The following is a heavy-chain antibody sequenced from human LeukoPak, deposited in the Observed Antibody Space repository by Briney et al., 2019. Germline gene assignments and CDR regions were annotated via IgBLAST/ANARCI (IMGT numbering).Heavy chain of an antibody. D-gene: IGHD6-19*01. CDR1: GGSFSGYY. J-gene: IGHJ4*02. CDR2: INHSGST. Sequence: SETLSLTCAVYGGSFSGYYWSWIRQPPGKGLEWIGEINHSGSTNYNPSLKSRVTMSVDTSKNQFSLKLSSVTAADTAVYYCARTSIAVAGTFDYWGQGTLVTVSS. CDR3: ARTSIAVAGTFDY. V-gene: IGHV4-34*01.